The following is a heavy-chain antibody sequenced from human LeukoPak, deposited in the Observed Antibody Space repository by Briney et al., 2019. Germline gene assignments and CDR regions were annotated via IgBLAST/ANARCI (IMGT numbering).Heavy chain of an antibody. CDR2: FDPEDGET. V-gene: IGHV1-24*01. CDR1: GYTLTELS. J-gene: IGHJ6*02. CDR3: ATDYLSPGDYYNYYYGMDV. Sequence: ASVKVSCKVSGYTLTELSMHWVRQAPGKGLEWMGGFDPEDGETIYAQKFQGRVTVTEDTSTDTAYMELSSLRSEDTAVYYCATDYLSPGDYYNYYYGMDVWGQGTTVTVSS. D-gene: IGHD3-16*01.